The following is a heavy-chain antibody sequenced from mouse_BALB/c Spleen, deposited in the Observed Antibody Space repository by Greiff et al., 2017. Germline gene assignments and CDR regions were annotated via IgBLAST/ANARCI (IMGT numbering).Heavy chain of an antibody. Sequence: EVQLQQTGPELVKPGASVKISCKASGYSFTDYIMLWVKQSHGKSLEWIGNINPYYGSTSYNLKFKGKATLTVDKSSSTAYMQLNSLTSEDSAVYYCARSSTIGSYFDYWGQGTTLTVSS. D-gene: IGHD1-1*02. CDR3: ARSSTIGSYFDY. CDR1: GYSFTDYI. CDR2: INPYYGST. V-gene: IGHV1-39*01. J-gene: IGHJ2*01.